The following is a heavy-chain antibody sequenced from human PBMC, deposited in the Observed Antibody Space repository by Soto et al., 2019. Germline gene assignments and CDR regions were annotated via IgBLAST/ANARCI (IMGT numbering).Heavy chain of an antibody. CDR1: GFSFNPSGVG. Sequence: QITLKESGPTLVKPTQTLTLTCTFSGFSFNPSGVGVGWIRQPPGKALEWLALIYWNDDKRYSPSLKSRLTITKNTSKNEVLLTLTNMDPVDTAKYYCAHVPIINEGHDAIDIWGQGTMVTVSS. CDR3: AHVPIINEGHDAIDI. V-gene: IGHV2-5*01. J-gene: IGHJ3*02. D-gene: IGHD1-1*01. CDR2: IYWNDDK.